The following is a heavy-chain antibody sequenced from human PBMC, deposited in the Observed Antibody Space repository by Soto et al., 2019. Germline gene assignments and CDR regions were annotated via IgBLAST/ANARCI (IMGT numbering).Heavy chain of an antibody. CDR2: INHSGST. J-gene: IGHJ4*02. V-gene: IGHV4-34*01. CDR3: ARGPTDHDY. CDR1: GGSFSGYY. Sequence: SETLSLTCAVYGGSFSGYYLSWIRQPPGKGLEWIGEINHSGSTNYNPSLKSRVTISVDTSKNQFSLKLSSVTAADTAVYYCARGPTDHDYWGQGTLVTVSS.